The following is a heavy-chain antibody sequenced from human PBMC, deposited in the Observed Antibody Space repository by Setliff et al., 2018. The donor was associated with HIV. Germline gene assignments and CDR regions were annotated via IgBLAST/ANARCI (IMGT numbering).Heavy chain of an antibody. CDR1: GASIKSGSYY. J-gene: IGHJ3*01. D-gene: IGHD2-2*01. CDR3: AKFRAPYCSNTGCFWGAFVA. CDR2: IYYSGIS. Sequence: SETLSLTCTVSGASIKSGSYYWSWLRQHPEKGLEWIGYIYYSGISYFNPSLKSRITLSLDTSKNQFSLELTSVTAAATAGYLCAKFRAPYCSNTGCFWGAFVAWGKGTRVTV. V-gene: IGHV4-31*03.